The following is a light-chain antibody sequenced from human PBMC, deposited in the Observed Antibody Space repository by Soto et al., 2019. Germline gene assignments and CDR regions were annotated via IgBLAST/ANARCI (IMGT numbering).Light chain of an antibody. CDR1: QGIGND. CDR3: LQDHNYTLT. V-gene: IGKV1-6*02. J-gene: IGKJ4*01. CDR2: AAA. Sequence: AIQMSQSPSSLSASVGDRVTITCRASQGIGNDVGWFQQKPGKAPKLLIYAAATLQSGVPSRFIGSRSGTDFTLTISSLQPEDFATYYCLQDHNYTLTFDGGTKVEIK.